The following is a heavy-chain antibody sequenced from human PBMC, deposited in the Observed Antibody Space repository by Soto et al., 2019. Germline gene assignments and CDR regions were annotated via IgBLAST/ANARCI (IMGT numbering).Heavy chain of an antibody. D-gene: IGHD3-3*01. CDR2: IKSKTDGGTT. Sequence: PGGSLRLSCAASGFTFSNAWMNWVRQAPGKGLEWVGRIKSKTDGGTTDYAAPVKGRFTISRDDSKNTLYLQMNSLKTEDTAVYYCTTAGGSLVLRFLEWQKKREYFQHWGQGTLVTVSS. CDR1: GFTFSNAW. J-gene: IGHJ1*01. V-gene: IGHV3-15*07. CDR3: TTAGGSLVLRFLEWQKKREYFQH.